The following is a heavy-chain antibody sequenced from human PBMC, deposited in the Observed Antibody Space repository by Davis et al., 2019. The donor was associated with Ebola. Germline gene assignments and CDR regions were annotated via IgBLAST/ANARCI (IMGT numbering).Heavy chain of an antibody. CDR3: ARGPWYSSSFVYYYGMDV. Sequence: GESLKISCAASGFTFSSYAMSWVRQAPGKGLEWVSVIYSGGSTYYADSVKGRFTISRDNSKNTLYLQMNSLRAEDTAVYYCARGPWYSSSFVYYYGMDVWGQGTTVTVSS. V-gene: IGHV3-53*01. D-gene: IGHD6-13*01. J-gene: IGHJ6*02. CDR2: IYSGGST. CDR1: GFTFSSYA.